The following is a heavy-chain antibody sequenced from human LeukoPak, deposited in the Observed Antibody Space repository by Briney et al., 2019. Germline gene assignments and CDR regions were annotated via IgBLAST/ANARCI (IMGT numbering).Heavy chain of an antibody. CDR2: INWNGGST. V-gene: IGHV3-20*04. D-gene: IGHD5-18*01. Sequence: GGSLRLSCAASGFTFDDYGMSWVRQAPGKGLEWVSGINWNGGSTGYADSVKGRFTISRDNAKNSLYLQMNSLRAEDTALYYCARAGSKWIQLWPSDYWGQGTLVTVSS. CDR3: ARAGSKWIQLWPSDY. CDR1: GFTFDDYG. J-gene: IGHJ4*02.